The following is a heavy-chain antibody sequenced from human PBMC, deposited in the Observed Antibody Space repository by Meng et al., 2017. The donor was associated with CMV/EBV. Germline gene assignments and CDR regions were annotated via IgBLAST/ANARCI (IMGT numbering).Heavy chain of an antibody. V-gene: IGHV4-30-4*08. J-gene: IGHJ4*02. CDR2: IYYSGST. Sequence: QGQLQESGPGLVKPSQTLSLPCTVSGGSISSGDYYWSWIRQPPGKGLEWIGYIYYSGSTYYNPSLKSRVTISVDTSKNQFSLKLSSVTAADTAVYYCARAAPDYYDSSGPPDYWGQGTLVTVSS. CDR3: ARAAPDYYDSSGPPDY. CDR1: GGSISSGDYY. D-gene: IGHD3-22*01.